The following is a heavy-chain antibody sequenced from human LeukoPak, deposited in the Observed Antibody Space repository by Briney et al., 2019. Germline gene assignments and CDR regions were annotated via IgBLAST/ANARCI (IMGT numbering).Heavy chain of an antibody. Sequence: GGSLRLSCAASGFTFSSYVMSWVRQAPGKGLEWVSAISGSGGSTYYADSVKGRFTISRDNSKNTLYLQMNSLRAEDTAVYYCAKDELNYYDSSGCSGYWGQGTLVTVSS. D-gene: IGHD3-22*01. CDR3: AKDELNYYDSSGCSGY. V-gene: IGHV3-23*01. CDR1: GFTFSSYV. CDR2: ISGSGGST. J-gene: IGHJ4*02.